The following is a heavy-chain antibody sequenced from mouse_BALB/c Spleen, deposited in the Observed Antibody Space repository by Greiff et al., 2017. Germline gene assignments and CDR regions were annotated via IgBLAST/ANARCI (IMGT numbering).Heavy chain of an antibody. CDR1: GYSFTGYF. Sequence: VQLQQSGPELVKPGASVKISCKASGYSFTGYFMNWVMQSHGKSLEWIGRINPYNGDTFYNQKFKGKATLTVDKSSSTAHMELRSLASEDSAVYYCARSYGSSYGGYFDYWGQGTTRTVSS. CDR3: ARSYGSSYGGYFDY. CDR2: INPYNGDT. J-gene: IGHJ2*01. V-gene: IGHV1-20*02. D-gene: IGHD1-1*01.